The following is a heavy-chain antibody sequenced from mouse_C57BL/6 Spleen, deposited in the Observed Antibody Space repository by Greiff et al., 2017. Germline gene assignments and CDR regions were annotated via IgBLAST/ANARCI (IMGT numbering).Heavy chain of an antibody. CDR3: TIYDGYYDWFAY. V-gene: IGHV6-6*01. CDR2: IRNKANNHAT. Sequence: EVKLEESGGGLVQPGGSMKLSCAASGFTFSDAWMDWVRQSPEKGLEWVAEIRNKANNHATYYAESVKGRFTISRDDSKSSVYLQMNSLRAEDTGIYYCTIYDGYYDWFAYWGQGTLVTVSA. D-gene: IGHD2-3*01. J-gene: IGHJ3*01. CDR1: GFTFSDAW.